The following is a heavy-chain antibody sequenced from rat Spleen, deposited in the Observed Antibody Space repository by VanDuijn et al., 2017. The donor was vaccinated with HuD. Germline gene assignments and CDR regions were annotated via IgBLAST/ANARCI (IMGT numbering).Heavy chain of an antibody. J-gene: IGHJ2*01. CDR1: GFSVSTFY. CDR2: ISTGGGNT. Sequence: EVQLVESGGGLVQPGRSIKLSCVASGFSVSTFYMAWVRRAPTKGLEWVASISTGGGNTYYRDSVKGRFTISRDNAKKTLYLQMDSLRSEDTATYYCASPGWRYPYWGQGVMVTVSS. D-gene: IGHD1-4*01. V-gene: IGHV5-25*01. CDR3: ASPGWRYPY.